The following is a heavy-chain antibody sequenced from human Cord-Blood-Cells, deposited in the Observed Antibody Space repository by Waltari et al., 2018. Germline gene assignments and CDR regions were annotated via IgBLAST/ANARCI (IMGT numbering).Heavy chain of an antibody. CDR1: GFTFSSYV. Sequence: QVQLVESGGGVVQPGRSLRLSCAASGFTFSSYVMHWVRQAPGKGLEWVAVISYDGSNKYYADSVKGRFTISRDNSKNTLYLQMNSLRAEDTAVYYCAKVRSRGSYFDYWGQGTLVTVSS. CDR3: AKVRSRGSYFDY. CDR2: ISYDGSNK. V-gene: IGHV3-30*18. D-gene: IGHD3-16*01. J-gene: IGHJ4*02.